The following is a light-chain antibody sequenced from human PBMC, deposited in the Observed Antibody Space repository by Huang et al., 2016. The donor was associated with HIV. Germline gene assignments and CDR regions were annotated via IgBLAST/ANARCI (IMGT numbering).Light chain of an antibody. CDR3: QQYNNWPLYT. CDR2: DAS. V-gene: IGKV3-15*01. J-gene: IGKJ2*01. Sequence: ETVMTQSPATLSVSPGERATVSCRASQSVSSNLAWYQQKPGQAPRLLIYDASTRSTGIPARFSGGGSGTQCTLTISSLQSEDFAVYYCQQYNNWPLYTFGQGTKLEI. CDR1: QSVSSN.